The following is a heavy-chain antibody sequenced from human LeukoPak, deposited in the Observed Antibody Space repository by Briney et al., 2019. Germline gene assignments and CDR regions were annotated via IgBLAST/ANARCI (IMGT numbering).Heavy chain of an antibody. Sequence: ASVKVSCKASGYTFTSYGISWVRQARGQGLEWMGWISAYNGNTNYAQKLQGRVTMTTDTSTSTAYMELRSLRSDDTAVYYCARASMVRGVIIMTIDYWGQGTLVTVSS. CDR2: ISAYNGNT. CDR1: GYTFTSYG. V-gene: IGHV1-18*01. D-gene: IGHD3-10*01. CDR3: ARASMVRGVIIMTIDY. J-gene: IGHJ4*02.